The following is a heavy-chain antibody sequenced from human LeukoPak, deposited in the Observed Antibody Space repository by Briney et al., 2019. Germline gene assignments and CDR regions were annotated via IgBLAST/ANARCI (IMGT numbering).Heavy chain of an antibody. V-gene: IGHV4-34*01. CDR1: GGSFSGYY. CDR3: ARRGQRVALGV. D-gene: IGHD6-13*01. J-gene: IGHJ6*04. CDR2: INHSGST. Sequence: SETLSLTCAVYGGSFSGYYWSWIRQPPGKGLEWIGEINHSGSTNYNPSLKSRVTISVDTSKNQFSLKLSSVTAADTAVYYCARRGQRVALGVWGKGTTVTISS.